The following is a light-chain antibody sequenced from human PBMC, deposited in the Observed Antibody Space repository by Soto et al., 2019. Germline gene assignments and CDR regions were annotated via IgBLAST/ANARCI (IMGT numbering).Light chain of an antibody. CDR2: AAS. Sequence: QLTQAPSSLSASVGDNITITCRASRDIDSYVSWYQQKPGRVPQLLIYAASTLRSGVPSRFSGGGSATEITLTISRLQPDDLATHFCQHVASYPITFGGGTKVEIK. V-gene: IGKV1-9*01. J-gene: IGKJ4*01. CDR3: QHVASYPIT. CDR1: RDIDSY.